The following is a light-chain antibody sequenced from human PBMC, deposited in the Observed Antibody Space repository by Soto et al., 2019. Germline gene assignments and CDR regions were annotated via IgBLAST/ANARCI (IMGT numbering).Light chain of an antibody. CDR2: AAS. Sequence: ETVLTQSPATLSVSPGERATLSCRASQSVSSSLAWYQQRPGQAPRLLIYAASTRATGVPARFSGSGSGTEFALTISSLQSEDFALYYCQQYNNWPLTFGGGTKVEIK. J-gene: IGKJ4*01. CDR1: QSVSSS. CDR3: QQYNNWPLT. V-gene: IGKV3-15*01.